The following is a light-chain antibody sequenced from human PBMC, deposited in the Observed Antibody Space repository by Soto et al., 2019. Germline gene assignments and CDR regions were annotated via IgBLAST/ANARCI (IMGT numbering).Light chain of an antibody. V-gene: IGKV3-15*01. CDR1: QSVSSN. J-gene: IGKJ1*01. CDR3: QHYNKWLWT. CDR2: GAS. Sequence: EIVMTQSPATLSVSPGERATLSCRASQSVSSNLAWYQQKPGQAPRLLMYGASTRATGIPARFSGSGSGTEFTLTISSLQSEDFAVYYCQHYNKWLWTFGPGTKVEIK.